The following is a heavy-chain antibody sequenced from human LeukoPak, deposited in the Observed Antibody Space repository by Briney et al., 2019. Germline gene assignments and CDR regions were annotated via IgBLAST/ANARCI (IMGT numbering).Heavy chain of an antibody. V-gene: IGHV3-21*01. J-gene: IGHJ3*02. CDR1: GFTFSSYS. CDR3: ARGLGATGAFDI. CDR2: ISSSSSYI. D-gene: IGHD1-26*01. Sequence: GGSLRLSCAASGFTFSSYSMNWVRQAPGKGLEWVSSISSSSSYIYYADSVKGRFTISRDNAKNSLYLQMNSLRAEDTAVYYCARGLGATGAFDIWGQGTMVTVSS.